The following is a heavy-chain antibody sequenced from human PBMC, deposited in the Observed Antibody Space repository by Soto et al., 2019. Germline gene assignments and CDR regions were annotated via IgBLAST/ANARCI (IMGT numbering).Heavy chain of an antibody. J-gene: IGHJ4*02. D-gene: IGHD3-22*01. CDR3: TTEGYDSSAFDY. V-gene: IGHV3-15*07. CDR1: GFTFRNAW. CDR2: VKAKTDGGTT. Sequence: GGSLRLSCAASGFTFRNAWMNWVRQAPGKGLEWVGRVKAKTDGGTTDYAAPVKGRFTISRDDSKNTLSLQMNSLKTEDTAVYYCTTEGYDSSAFDYWGQGTLVTVSS.